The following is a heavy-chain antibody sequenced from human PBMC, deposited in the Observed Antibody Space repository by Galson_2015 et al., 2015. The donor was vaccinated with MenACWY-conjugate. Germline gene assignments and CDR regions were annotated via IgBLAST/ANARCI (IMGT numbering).Heavy chain of an antibody. CDR3: ARVGPWIHQYFYYMDV. CDR1: GFTFTGYE. V-gene: IGHV3-48*03. J-gene: IGHJ6*03. Sequence: SLRLSCAASGFTFTGYEFNWVRQAPGKGLEWLSYISKSGSPIFYADSVKGRFTISRDNTKKSLFLEMNSLRAGDTGVYYCARVGPWIHQYFYYMDVWGKGTTVTVSS. D-gene: IGHD5-18*01. CDR2: ISKSGSPI.